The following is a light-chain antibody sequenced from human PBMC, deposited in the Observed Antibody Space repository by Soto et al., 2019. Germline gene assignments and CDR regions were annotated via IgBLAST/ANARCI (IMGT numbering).Light chain of an antibody. J-gene: IGKJ1*01. CDR2: DAS. V-gene: IGKV1-5*01. Sequence: DIQMTQSTSTLSASIGDRVTITCLASQNINNWIAWYQPKPGKAPKFLIYDASTLESGVPSRFSGSGFGTEFSLTISSLQPDDFGSYYCQHMRTFGQGTKVDI. CDR1: QNINNW. CDR3: QHMRT.